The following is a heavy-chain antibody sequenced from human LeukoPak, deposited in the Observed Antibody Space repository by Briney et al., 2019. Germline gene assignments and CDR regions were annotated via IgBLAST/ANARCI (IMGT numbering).Heavy chain of an antibody. J-gene: IGHJ4*02. D-gene: IGHD3-3*01. CDR2: ISGSGGST. V-gene: IGHV3-23*01. CDR1: GFTFSSYA. CDR3: AKGPTYYDFWSGYGGYYFDY. Sequence: PGGSLRLSCAASGFTFSSYARSWVRQAPGKGLEWVSAISGSGGSTYYADSVKGRFTISRDNSKNTLYLQMNGLRAEDTAVYYCAKGPTYYDFWSGYGGYYFDYWGQGTLVTVSS.